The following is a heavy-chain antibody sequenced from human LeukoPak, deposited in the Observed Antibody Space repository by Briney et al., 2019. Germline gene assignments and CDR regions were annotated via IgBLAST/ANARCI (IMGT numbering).Heavy chain of an antibody. V-gene: IGHV3-30*02. CDR1: GFTFSNYG. CDR2: IRYDGSNK. CDR3: AKNIAAADSSGYYYYYMGV. Sequence: SGGSLRLSCAASGFTFSNYGMHWVRQTPGKGLEWVAFIRYDGSNKYYADSVKGRFTISRDNSKSTLYLQMNSLRAEDTAVYYCAKNIAAADSSGYYYYYMGVWGKGTTVTVSS. D-gene: IGHD6-13*01. J-gene: IGHJ6*03.